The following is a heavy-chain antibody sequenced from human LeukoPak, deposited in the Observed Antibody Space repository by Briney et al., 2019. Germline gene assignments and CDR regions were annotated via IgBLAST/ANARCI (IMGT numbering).Heavy chain of an antibody. CDR2: ISSSNTYI. D-gene: IGHD6-13*01. Sequence: PGGSLRLSCAASGFTFSSYSMNWVRQAPGKGLEWVSSISSSNTYIYYADSVKGRFTISRDNAKNSLYLQMNSLRAEDTAVYYCAREGSSSNWYYFDYWGQGTLVTVSS. J-gene: IGHJ4*02. CDR3: AREGSSSNWYYFDY. V-gene: IGHV3-21*01. CDR1: GFTFSSYS.